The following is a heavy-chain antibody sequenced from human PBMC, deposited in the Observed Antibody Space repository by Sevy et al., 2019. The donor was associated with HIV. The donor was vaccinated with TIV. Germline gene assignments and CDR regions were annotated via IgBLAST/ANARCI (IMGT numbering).Heavy chain of an antibody. Sequence: SGTLSLTCSVSGGSISSFYWSWIRQPPGKGLEWIGYIYYNGSTNHNPSLRKRVTTSVDTSKNQFSLKLSSVTAADTAVYFCARGKVLFDYWGQGTLVTVSS. CDR1: GGSISSFY. CDR3: ARGKVLFDY. J-gene: IGHJ4*02. V-gene: IGHV4-59*01. CDR2: IYYNGST. D-gene: IGHD2-8*01.